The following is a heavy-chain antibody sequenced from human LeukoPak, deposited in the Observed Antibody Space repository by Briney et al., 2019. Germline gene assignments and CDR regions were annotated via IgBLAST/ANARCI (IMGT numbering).Heavy chain of an antibody. CDR1: GFTFSSYA. V-gene: IGHV3-23*01. J-gene: IGHJ4*02. D-gene: IGHD4-17*01. CDR3: AKDQLRDVAVGVFDY. Sequence: PGGSLRLSCAASGFTFSSYAMSWVRQAPGKGLEWVSAISGSGGSTYYADSVKGRFTISRDNSKNTLYLQMNSLRAEDTAVYYCAKDQLRDVAVGVFDYWGQGTLVTVSS. CDR2: ISGSGGST.